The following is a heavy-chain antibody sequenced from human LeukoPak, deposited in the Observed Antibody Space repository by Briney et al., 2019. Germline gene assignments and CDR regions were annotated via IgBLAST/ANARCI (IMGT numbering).Heavy chain of an antibody. CDR1: GFTFSSYG. CDR2: ISYDGSNK. J-gene: IGHJ6*02. D-gene: IGHD6-13*01. V-gene: IGHV3-30*03. CDR3: AREYSSHYYYGMDV. Sequence: PGGSLRLSCAASGFTFSSYGMHWVRQAPGKGLEWVAVISYDGSNKYYADSVKGRFTISRDNSKNTLYLQMNSLRAEDTAVYYCAREYSSHYYYGMDVWGQGTTVTVSS.